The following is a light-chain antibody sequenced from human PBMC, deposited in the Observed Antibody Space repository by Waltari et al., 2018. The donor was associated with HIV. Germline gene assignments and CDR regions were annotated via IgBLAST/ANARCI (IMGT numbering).Light chain of an antibody. CDR3: QQYDKYSYT. CDR1: QSVSNW. V-gene: IGKV1-5*03. Sequence: DIQMTQSPSTLSASVGDRVTITCRASQSVSNWLAWYQQKPGKVPKLLIFQASSLESGVPSRFSGSGSGTEFTLTISSLQPEDFATYYCQQYDKYSYTFGQGTKLEIK. CDR2: QAS. J-gene: IGKJ2*01.